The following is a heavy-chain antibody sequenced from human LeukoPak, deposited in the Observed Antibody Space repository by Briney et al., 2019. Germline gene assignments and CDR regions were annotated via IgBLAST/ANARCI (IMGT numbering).Heavy chain of an antibody. CDR3: ARYSTAGWYYFDY. CDR2: IWYDGSDN. D-gene: IGHD6-13*01. J-gene: IGHJ4*02. CDR1: GFTFSSYG. Sequence: GRSLRLSCAASGFTFSSYGMHWVRQAPGKGLEWVAVIWYDGSDNYYADSVKGRFTISRDNYKNTLYLQMNSLRAEDTAVYYCARYSTAGWYYFDYWGQGTLVTVSS. V-gene: IGHV3-33*01.